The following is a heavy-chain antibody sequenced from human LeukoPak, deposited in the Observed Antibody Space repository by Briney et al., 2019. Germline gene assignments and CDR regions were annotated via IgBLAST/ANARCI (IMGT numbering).Heavy chain of an antibody. J-gene: IGHJ6*02. V-gene: IGHV4-59*08. Sequence: SETLSLTCTVSGGSISSYYWSWIRQPRGKGLEWIGYIYYSGSTNYNPSLKSRVTISVDTSKNQFSLKLSSVTAADTAVYYCARIAAAGTPSYYYYGMDVWGQGTTVTVSS. CDR3: ARIAAAGTPSYYYYGMDV. CDR2: IYYSGST. CDR1: GGSISSYY. D-gene: IGHD6-13*01.